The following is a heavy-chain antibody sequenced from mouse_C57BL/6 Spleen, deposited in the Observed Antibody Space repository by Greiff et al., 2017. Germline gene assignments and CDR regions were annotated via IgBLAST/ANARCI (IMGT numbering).Heavy chain of an antibody. J-gene: IGHJ2*01. Sequence: EVQLVESGGGLVQPGGSLKLSCAASGFTFSDYYMYWVRQTPEKRLEWVAYISNGGGSTYYPDTVKGRFTISRDNAKNTLYLQMSRLKSENTAMYDCAGHDCDGCYFDDWGQGTTRTVSS. CDR1: GFTFSDYY. V-gene: IGHV5-12*01. CDR3: AGHDCDGCYFDD. D-gene: IGHD2-4*01. CDR2: ISNGGGST.